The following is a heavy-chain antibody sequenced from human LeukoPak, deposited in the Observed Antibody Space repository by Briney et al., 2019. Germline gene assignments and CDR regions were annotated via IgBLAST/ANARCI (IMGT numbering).Heavy chain of an antibody. CDR2: ISSSSSTI. CDR1: GFTFSSYS. D-gene: IGHD3-10*01. V-gene: IGHV3-48*04. CDR3: ARARTGTVVY. J-gene: IGHJ4*02. Sequence: GGSLRLSCAASGFTFSSYSMNWVRQAPGKGLEWVSYISSSSSTIYYADSVKGRFTISRDNAKNSLYLQMNSLRAEDTAVYYCARARTGTVVYWGQGTLVTVSS.